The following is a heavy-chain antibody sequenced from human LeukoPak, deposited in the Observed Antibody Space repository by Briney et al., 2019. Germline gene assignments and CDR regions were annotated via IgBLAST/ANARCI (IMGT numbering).Heavy chain of an antibody. CDR3: ARGGGYCGGDCYGIDY. J-gene: IGHJ4*02. D-gene: IGHD2-21*01. CDR2: VSSRSSYI. CDR1: GFTFSPYS. V-gene: IGHV3-21*01. Sequence: GGSLRLSCAASGFTFSPYSMNWVRQAPGKGLEWVSSVSSRSSYINYADSVKGRFIISRDDAKNSLHLQMNSLRAEDTAVYYCARGGGYCGGDCYGIDYWGQGTLVTVSS.